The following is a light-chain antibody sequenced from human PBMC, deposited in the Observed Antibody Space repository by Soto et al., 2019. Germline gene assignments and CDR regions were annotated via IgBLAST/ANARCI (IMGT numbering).Light chain of an antibody. CDR3: QQYGSLLT. CDR1: QSVSSSY. J-gene: IGKJ4*01. V-gene: IGKV3-20*01. Sequence: GLSHSAGAESLSTGERATLSRTASQSVSSSYIAWYQQKPSQAPRLLIYGASSRATGIPDRFSGSGSGTDFTLTISRQQPEDFAVYCCQQYGSLLTFGGGTKVDIK. CDR2: GAS.